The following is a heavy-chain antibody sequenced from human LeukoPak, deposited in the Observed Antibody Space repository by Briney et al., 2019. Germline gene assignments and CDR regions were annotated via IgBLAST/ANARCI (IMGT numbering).Heavy chain of an antibody. D-gene: IGHD1-26*01. Sequence: SETLSLTCTVSGGSISSYYWSWIRQPPGKGLEWIGYIYCSGSTNYNPSLKSRVTISVDTSKNQFSLKLSAVTAADTAVYYCARHEELPPRSYYYYDMDVWGQGTTVTV. CDR1: GGSISSYY. V-gene: IGHV4-59*08. CDR2: IYCSGST. CDR3: ARHEELPPRSYYYYDMDV. J-gene: IGHJ6*02.